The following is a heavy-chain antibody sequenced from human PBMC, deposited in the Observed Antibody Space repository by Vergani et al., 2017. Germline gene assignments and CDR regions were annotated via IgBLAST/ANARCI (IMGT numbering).Heavy chain of an antibody. D-gene: IGHD3-16*01. CDR1: GGSISSYY. V-gene: IGHV1-69*11. Sequence: QVQLQESGPGLVKPSETLSLTCTVSGGSISSYYWSWIRQPPGKGMEWMGRIIPILGTANYAQKFQGRVTITADESTSKAYMELSSLRSEDTAWYYCARDSDIQALWGWGQGTLVTVSS. J-gene: IGHJ4*02. CDR2: IIPILGTA. CDR3: ARDSDIQALWG.